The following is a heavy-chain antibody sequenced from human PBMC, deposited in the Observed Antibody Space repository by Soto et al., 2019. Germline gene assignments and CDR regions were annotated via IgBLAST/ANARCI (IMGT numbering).Heavy chain of an antibody. J-gene: IGHJ4*02. Sequence: SETLSLTCTVSGASITSNSYWAWMRQPPGKGLEWIGSIYYTEGTSSNPSLRSRVTMSVDTSNNQFSLRLSSVTAADTAVYYCARHERSRGYLYSDYDSGSEWGQGTMGTVSS. CDR1: GASITSNSY. CDR3: ARHERSRGYLYSDYDSGSE. D-gene: IGHD5-12*01. CDR2: IYYTEGT. V-gene: IGHV4-39*01.